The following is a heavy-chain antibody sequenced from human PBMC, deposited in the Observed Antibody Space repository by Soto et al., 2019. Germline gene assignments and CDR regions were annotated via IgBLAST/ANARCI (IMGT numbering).Heavy chain of an antibody. V-gene: IGHV4-59*01. Sequence: SETLSLTCAVSGGSFSSYYLRWIRQPPGRGLEWIGYIYYRGSPNYNPSLKSRVTISVDRSKNQFSLKLISVTAADKAVYYCARVPSPWGQGTLVTVSS. CDR2: IYYRGSP. J-gene: IGHJ5*02. CDR3: ARVPSP. CDR1: GGSFSSYY.